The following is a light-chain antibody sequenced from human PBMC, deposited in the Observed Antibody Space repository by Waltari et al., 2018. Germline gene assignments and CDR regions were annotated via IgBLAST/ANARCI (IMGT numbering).Light chain of an antibody. V-gene: IGKV3-15*01. Sequence: EIVMTQSPATLSVSPGERATLSCRARQSVGSNLAWYQQKPGQAPMLLIYGASTRATVIPARVSGSGSGTEFTLTISSMQSEDFAGYYCQQYNNWPPTWTFGQGTKLEIK. CDR1: QSVGSN. J-gene: IGKJ1*01. CDR3: QQYNNWPPTWT. CDR2: GAS.